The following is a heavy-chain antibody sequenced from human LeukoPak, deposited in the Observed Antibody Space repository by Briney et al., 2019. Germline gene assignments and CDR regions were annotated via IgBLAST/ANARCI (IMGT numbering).Heavy chain of an antibody. CDR3: AREGYSSGWYLSDPFDY. J-gene: IGHJ4*02. V-gene: IGHV3-48*04. CDR2: ISSSSSTI. D-gene: IGHD6-19*01. Sequence: GGSLRLSCAASGFTFSSYSMNWVRQAPGKGLEWVSYISSSSSTIYYADSVKGRFTISRDNAKNSLYLQMNSLRAEDTAVYYCAREGYSSGWYLSDPFDYWGQGTLVTVSS. CDR1: GFTFSSYS.